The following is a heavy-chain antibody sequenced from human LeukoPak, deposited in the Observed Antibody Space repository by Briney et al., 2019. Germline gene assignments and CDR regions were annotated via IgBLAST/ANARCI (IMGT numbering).Heavy chain of an antibody. CDR3: ARGGGIAARPIDY. V-gene: IGHV1-69*04. CDR2: IIPILGIA. J-gene: IGHJ4*02. D-gene: IGHD6-6*01. CDR1: GGTFSSYA. Sequence: SVKVSCKASGGTFSSYAISWVRQAPGQGLEWMGRIIPILGIANYAQKFQGRVTITADKSTSTAYMELSSLRSEDTAVYYCARGGGIAARPIDYWGQGTLVTVSS.